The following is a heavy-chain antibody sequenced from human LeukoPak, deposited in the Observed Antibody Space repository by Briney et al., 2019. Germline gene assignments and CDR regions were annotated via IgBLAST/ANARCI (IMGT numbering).Heavy chain of an antibody. CDR2: ISYDGSNK. V-gene: IGHV3-30*18. CDR1: GFAFSSNG. D-gene: IGHD6-13*01. J-gene: IGHJ4*02. Sequence: GGSLRLPCAASGFAFSSNGMHWVRQAPGKGLEWVALISYDGSNKYYADSVKGRFTISRDNSKNTLYLQMNSLRAEDTAVYYCAKDRSSSWTWTIDYWGQGTLVTVSS. CDR3: AKDRSSSWTWTIDY.